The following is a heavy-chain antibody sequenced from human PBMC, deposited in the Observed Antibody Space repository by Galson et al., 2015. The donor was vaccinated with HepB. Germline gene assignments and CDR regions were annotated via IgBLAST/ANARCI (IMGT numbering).Heavy chain of an antibody. Sequence: SLRLSCAASGFTFSSYAMHWVRQAPGKGLEYVSAISSNGGSTYYANSVKGRFTISRDNSKNTLYLQMGSLRAEDMAVCYCARGGGYDSPRFDYWGQGTLVTGSS. CDR3: ARGGGYDSPRFDY. J-gene: IGHJ4*02. CDR1: GFTFSSYA. CDR2: ISSNGGST. D-gene: IGHD5-12*01. V-gene: IGHV3-64*01.